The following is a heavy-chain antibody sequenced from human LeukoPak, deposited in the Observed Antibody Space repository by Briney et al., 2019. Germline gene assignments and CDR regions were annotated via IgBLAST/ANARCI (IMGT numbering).Heavy chain of an antibody. J-gene: IGHJ6*04. CDR3: ARDGNILTGYYIAPYGMDV. CDR2: ISSSSSYI. CDR1: GITFSSYS. D-gene: IGHD3-9*01. Sequence: GGSLRLSCAASGITFSSYSMHWVRQAPGKGLEWVSSISSSSSYIYYADSVKGRFTISRDNAKNPLYLQMNSLRAEDTAVYYCARDGNILTGYYIAPYGMDVWGKGTTLTVSS. V-gene: IGHV3-21*01.